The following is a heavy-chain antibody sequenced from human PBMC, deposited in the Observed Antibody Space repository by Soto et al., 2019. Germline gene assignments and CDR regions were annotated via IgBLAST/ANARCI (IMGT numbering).Heavy chain of an antibody. CDR1: GFSFSTHT. CDR2: RTSGGDDE. J-gene: IGHJ4*02. V-gene: IGHV3-23*01. Sequence: EVQLLESGGTLVQPGGSLRLSCVASGFSFSTHTMNWVRQAPGKGLEWVSRRTSGGDDESYADSIRGRFTISRDNSKSTLYLQMNSLRAEDTAIYYCAKGLDRASLDYWGQGAQVNVSS. CDR3: AKGLDRASLDY. D-gene: IGHD1-1*01.